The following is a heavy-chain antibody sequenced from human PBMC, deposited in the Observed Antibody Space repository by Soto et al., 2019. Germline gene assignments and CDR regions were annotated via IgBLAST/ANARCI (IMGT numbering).Heavy chain of an antibody. J-gene: IGHJ5*02. CDR3: ARGGASSKWFAP. D-gene: IGHD2-15*01. V-gene: IGHV4-31*02. CDR2: IGYSGAT. Sequence: SEPLSLTCTVSVGSVTSGGSLWSWIPQHPGKGPEWIAFIGYSGATSYNPSLASRVTISADTYKSQFSLNLRSVTAADTAVYYCARGGASSKWFAPWGQGTLVTVSS. CDR1: VGSVTSGGSL.